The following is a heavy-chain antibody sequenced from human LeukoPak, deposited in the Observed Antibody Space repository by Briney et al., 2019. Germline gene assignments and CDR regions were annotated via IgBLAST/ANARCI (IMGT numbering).Heavy chain of an antibody. CDR1: EFTFVRYA. J-gene: IGHJ6*03. V-gene: IGHV3-48*04. Sequence: GGSLRLSCAASEFTFVRYAMNWVRQAPGKGLEWVSYISSSSFKIGYADSVKGRFTISRDNSKNSLYLQMDSLRVEDTAVYYWVRDPSYGSSWFFYMDVWGKGTTVTVSS. CDR2: ISSSSFKI. D-gene: IGHD6-13*01. CDR3: VRDPSYGSSWFFYMDV.